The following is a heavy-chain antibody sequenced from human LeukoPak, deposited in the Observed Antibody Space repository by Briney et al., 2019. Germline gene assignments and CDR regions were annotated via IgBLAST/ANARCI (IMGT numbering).Heavy chain of an antibody. Sequence: GGSLRLSCAASGFTFSDYYMSWIRQAPGKGLEWVSYISSSGSTIYYADSVKGRFTISRDNSKNTLYLQMNSLRAEDTAVYYCAKDYGDFLRGSFDYWGQGTLVTVSS. J-gene: IGHJ4*02. V-gene: IGHV3-11*04. CDR3: AKDYGDFLRGSFDY. D-gene: IGHD4-17*01. CDR2: ISSSGSTI. CDR1: GFTFSDYY.